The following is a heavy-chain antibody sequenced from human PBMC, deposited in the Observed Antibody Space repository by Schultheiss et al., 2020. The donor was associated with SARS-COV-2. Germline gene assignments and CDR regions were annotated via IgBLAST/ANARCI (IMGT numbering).Heavy chain of an antibody. J-gene: IGHJ4*02. Sequence: GGSLRLSCAASGFTFSSYSMNWVRQAPGKGLEWVSYISSSSSTIYYADSVKGRFTISRDNAKNSLYLQMNSLRAEDTAVYYCTTVDVYYDFWGGYFDYWGQGTLVTVSS. V-gene: IGHV3-48*01. CDR2: ISSSSSTI. CDR1: GFTFSSYS. CDR3: TTVDVYYDFWGGYFDY. D-gene: IGHD3-3*01.